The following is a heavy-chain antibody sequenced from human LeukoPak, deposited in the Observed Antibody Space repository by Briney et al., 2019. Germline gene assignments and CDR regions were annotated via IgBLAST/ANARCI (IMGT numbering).Heavy chain of an antibody. V-gene: IGHV1-8*01. CDR2: MNPQSGDT. J-gene: IGHJ5*02. CDR1: GYTFTSYD. D-gene: IGHD3-10*01. CDR3: ARVPRRGDQFDP. Sequence: GAPVKVSCKASGYTFTSYDINWVRQATGQGLEWMGWMNPQSGDTDYAQKFQGRVTMTRSPSITTAYMELTSLTYEDTAVYYCARVPRRGDQFDPWGQGTLVTVSS.